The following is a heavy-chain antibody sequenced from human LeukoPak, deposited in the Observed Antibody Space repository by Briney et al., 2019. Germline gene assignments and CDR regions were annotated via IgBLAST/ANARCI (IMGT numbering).Heavy chain of an antibody. J-gene: IGHJ4*02. CDR1: GGTFSSYA. V-gene: IGHV1-69*05. Sequence: ASVKVSCKASGGTFSSYAISWVRQAPGQGLEWMGGIIPIFGTANYAQKFQGRVTITTDESTSTAYMELSSLRSEDTAVYYCARDPVGATGFDYWGQGTLVTVSS. CDR3: ARDPVGATGFDY. D-gene: IGHD1-26*01. CDR2: IIPIFGTA.